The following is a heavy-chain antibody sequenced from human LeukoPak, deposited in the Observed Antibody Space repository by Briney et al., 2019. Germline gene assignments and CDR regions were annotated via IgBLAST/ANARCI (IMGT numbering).Heavy chain of an antibody. D-gene: IGHD6-19*01. Sequence: PSETLSLTCTVSGGSISSSSYYWGWVRQPPGKGLEWVGSIYYSGSTYDNPSLKSRVTISVDTSKNHFSLKLSSVTAADTAVYYCARQTSSGWTIDYWGQGTLVTVSS. CDR1: GGSISSSSYY. V-gene: IGHV4-39*01. CDR3: ARQTSSGWTIDY. J-gene: IGHJ4*02. CDR2: IYYSGST.